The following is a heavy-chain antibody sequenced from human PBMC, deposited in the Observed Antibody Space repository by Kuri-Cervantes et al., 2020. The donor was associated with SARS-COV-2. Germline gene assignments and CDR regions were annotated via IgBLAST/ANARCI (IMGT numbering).Heavy chain of an antibody. Sequence: GGSLRLSCAASGFTFSSYWMSWVRQAPGKGLEWVANIKQDGSEKYYVDSVKGRFTISRDNAKNSLYLQMNSLRAEDTAVYYCATSNSGSPPAVGYWGQGTLVTVSS. D-gene: IGHD1-26*01. CDR3: ATSNSGSPPAVGY. CDR2: IKQDGSEK. J-gene: IGHJ4*02. V-gene: IGHV3-7*01. CDR1: GFTFSSYW.